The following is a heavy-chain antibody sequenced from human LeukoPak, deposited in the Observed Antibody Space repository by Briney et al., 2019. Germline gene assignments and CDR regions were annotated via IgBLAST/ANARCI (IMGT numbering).Heavy chain of an antibody. CDR2: IYYSGST. Sequence: SETLSLTCTVSGGSISSYYWSWIRQPPGKGLEWIGYIYYSGSTNYNPSLKSRVTISVDTSKNQFSLKLSSVTAADTAVYYCARVRYYFDYWGQGTLVTVSS. CDR3: ARVRYYFDY. D-gene: IGHD5-24*01. CDR1: GGSISSYY. V-gene: IGHV4-59*01. J-gene: IGHJ4*02.